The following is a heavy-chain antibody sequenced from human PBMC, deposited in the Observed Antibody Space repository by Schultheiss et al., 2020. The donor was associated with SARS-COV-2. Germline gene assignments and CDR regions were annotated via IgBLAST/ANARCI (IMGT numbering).Heavy chain of an antibody. J-gene: IGHJ5*02. CDR3: ARDAVYYYGSGSWDWFDP. Sequence: SETLSLTCTVSGGSISSGGYYWSWIRQPPGKGLEWIGYIYYSGSTNYNPSLKSRVTISVDTSKNQFSLKLSSVTAADTAVYYCARDAVYYYGSGSWDWFDPWGQGTLVTVSS. V-gene: IGHV4-61*08. CDR1: GGSISSGGYY. CDR2: IYYSGST. D-gene: IGHD3-10*01.